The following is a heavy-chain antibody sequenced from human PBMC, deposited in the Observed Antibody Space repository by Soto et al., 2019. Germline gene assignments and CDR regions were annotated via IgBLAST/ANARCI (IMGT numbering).Heavy chain of an antibody. CDR3: ARDGHSSGWS. D-gene: IGHD6-19*01. V-gene: IGHV4-4*02. CDR2: TSHRGST. CDR1: GGSITTSDW. J-gene: IGHJ5*02. Sequence: NPSETLSLTCAVSGGSITTSDWWSWVRQPPGKGLEWIGETSHRGSTTYNPSLKSRVTISVDKSKNQFSLNLASVTAADTAVYYCARDGHSSGWSWGQGTLVTVSS.